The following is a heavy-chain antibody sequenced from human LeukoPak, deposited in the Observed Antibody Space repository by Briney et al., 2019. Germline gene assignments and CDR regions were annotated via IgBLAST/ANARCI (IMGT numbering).Heavy chain of an antibody. CDR3: TRDSYSSGWG. V-gene: IGHV3-74*01. CDR1: GFTFSSDW. CDR2: INNDRSTT. J-gene: IGHJ4*02. Sequence: PGGSLRLSCAASGFTFSSDWMHWVRHAPGKGLVWVSRINNDRSTTAYADSVKGRFTISRDNAKNTLFLQMNSLRAEDTAVYYCTRDSYSSGWGWGQGTLVTVSS. D-gene: IGHD6-19*01.